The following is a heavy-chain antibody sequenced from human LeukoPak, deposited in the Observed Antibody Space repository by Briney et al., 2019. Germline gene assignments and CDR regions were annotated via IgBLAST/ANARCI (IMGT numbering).Heavy chain of an antibody. CDR2: IKEDGSEK. D-gene: IGHD2-15*01. J-gene: IGHJ6*03. CDR1: GFTFRYYW. V-gene: IGHV3-7*01. CDR3: AREKGSQYYRDV. Sequence: GGSLRLSCGASGFTFRYYWMSWVRQAPGKGLEWVANIKEDGSEKYYVDSVKGRFTISRDNAKNSLYLQINSLRAEDTAVYCCAREKGSQYYRDVWGKGTTVTISS.